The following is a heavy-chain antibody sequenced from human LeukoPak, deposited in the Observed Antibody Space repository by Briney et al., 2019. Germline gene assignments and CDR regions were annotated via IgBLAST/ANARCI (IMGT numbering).Heavy chain of an antibody. CDR2: IIPILGIA. Sequence: SVKVSCKASGGTFSSYAISWVRQAPGQGLEWMGRIIPILGIANYAQKFQGRVTITADKSTSTAYMELSSLRSEDTAVYYCARAAVVYYDSSGSNFDYWGQGTLVTVSS. D-gene: IGHD3-22*01. J-gene: IGHJ4*02. CDR1: GGTFSSYA. CDR3: ARAAVVYYDSSGSNFDY. V-gene: IGHV1-69*04.